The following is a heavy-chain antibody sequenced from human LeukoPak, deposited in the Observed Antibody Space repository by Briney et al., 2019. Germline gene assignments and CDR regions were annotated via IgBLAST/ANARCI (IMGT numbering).Heavy chain of an antibody. V-gene: IGHV3-66*01. CDR3: ARDRSTSYYYYGMDV. J-gene: IGHJ6*02. CDR2: TYSGGTT. D-gene: IGHD2/OR15-2a*01. CDR1: GFTVSNNY. Sequence: GGSLRLSCAASGFTVSNNYMSWVRQAPGKGLEWVSVTYSGGTTYYADAVKGRFTVSRDTSKNTLYLQMNSLRAEDTSVYYCARDRSTSYYYYGMDVWGQGTTVTVSS.